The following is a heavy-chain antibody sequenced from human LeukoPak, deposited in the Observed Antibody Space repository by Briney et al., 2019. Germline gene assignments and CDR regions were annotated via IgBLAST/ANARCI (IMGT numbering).Heavy chain of an antibody. V-gene: IGHV4-59*12. CDR1: GDSISKDY. J-gene: IGHJ4*02. CDR2: IYYSGIT. Sequence: SETLSLTCTVSGDSISKDYWSWIRQPPGKGLEWLGYIYYSGITNYKPSLKSRITISVDTSKNQFSLRLTSVTAADTAVYYCATMYSSMVDYWGQGTLVTVSS. CDR3: ATMYSSMVDY. D-gene: IGHD6-13*01.